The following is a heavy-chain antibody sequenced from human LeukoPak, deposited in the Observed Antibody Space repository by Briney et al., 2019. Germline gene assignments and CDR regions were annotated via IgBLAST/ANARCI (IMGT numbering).Heavy chain of an antibody. CDR3: TKGRGI. CDR2: IYTSGSS. CDR1: GGSISSGSYD. Sequence: PSETLSLTCTVSGGSISSGSYDWYWIRQPAGKGLEWIGHIYTSGSSNYSPSLKSRVTISVDTAKNQFSLKLTSVTAADTAVYYCTKGRGIWGQGTLVTVSS. D-gene: IGHD3-10*01. V-gene: IGHV4-61*09. J-gene: IGHJ4*02.